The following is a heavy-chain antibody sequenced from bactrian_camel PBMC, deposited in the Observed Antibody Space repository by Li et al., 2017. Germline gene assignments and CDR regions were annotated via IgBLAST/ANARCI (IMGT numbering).Heavy chain of an antibody. CDR3: AAAFLLPNVVARMIAAHFPH. D-gene: IGHD2*01. J-gene: IGHJ4*01. CDR2: LFPFNNQD. CDR1: PDTMSLSRYV. V-gene: IGHV3-3*01. Sequence: VQLVESGGESVQTGGSLRLSCTVSPDTMSLSRYVMGWFRQAPGSGREGVAALFPFNNQDFYADSVKGRFTISKDNAKNTLYLQMTNLKPEDTAMYYCAAAFLLPNVVARMIAAHFPHSGQGTQVTVS.